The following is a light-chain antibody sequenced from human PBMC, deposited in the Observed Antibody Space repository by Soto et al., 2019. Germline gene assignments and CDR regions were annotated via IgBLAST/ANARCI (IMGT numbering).Light chain of an antibody. CDR3: QQYGSSPFIT. CDR2: GAS. Sequence: EVVMTQSPATLSVSPGEGVTLSCRASQSVSSSYLAWYQQKPGQAPRLLIYGASSRATGIPDRFSGSGSGTGFTLTISRLEPEDCAVYYCQQYGSSPFITFGQGTRLEIK. J-gene: IGKJ5*01. V-gene: IGKV3-20*01. CDR1: QSVSSSY.